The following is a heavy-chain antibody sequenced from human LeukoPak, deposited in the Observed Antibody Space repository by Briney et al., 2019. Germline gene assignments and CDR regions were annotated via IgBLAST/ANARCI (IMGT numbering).Heavy chain of an antibody. Sequence: GRSLRLSCAASGFTFSSYGMHWVRQAPGKGLEWVAVIWYDGSNKYYADSVKGRFIISRDNSKNTLYLQMSSLRAEDTAVYYCARAHITIFGADYWGQGTLVTVSS. CDR3: ARAHITIFGADY. J-gene: IGHJ4*02. CDR1: GFTFSSYG. V-gene: IGHV3-33*01. D-gene: IGHD3-3*01. CDR2: IWYDGSNK.